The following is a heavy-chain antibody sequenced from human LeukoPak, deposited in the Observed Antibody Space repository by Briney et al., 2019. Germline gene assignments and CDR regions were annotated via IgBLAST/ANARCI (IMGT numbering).Heavy chain of an antibody. CDR1: GYTFTDFY. CDR3: ARVDGSPDY. CDR2: INPNSGGT. V-gene: IGHV1-2*02. Sequence: ASVKVSCKASGYTFTDFYMLWVRQAPGQGLEWMGWINPNSGGTDYAQKFQGRVTITRDTSISTVYMELSSLRSEDTAVYFCARVDGSPDYWGQGTLVTVSS. D-gene: IGHD2-15*01. J-gene: IGHJ4*02.